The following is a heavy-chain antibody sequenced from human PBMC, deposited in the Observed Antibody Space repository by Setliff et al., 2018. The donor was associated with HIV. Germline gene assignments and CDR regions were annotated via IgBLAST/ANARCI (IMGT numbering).Heavy chain of an antibody. CDR3: ARDRRGYYYGSGSCYMDV. Sequence: SETLSLTCTVSGGSISSYYWSWIRQSPGKGLEWLGYIYYSGSTNYNPSLKSRVTISVDTSKNQFSLTLNSVTAADTAVYYCARDRRGYYYGSGSCYMDVWGTGTTVTVSS. CDR1: GGSISSYY. CDR2: IYYSGST. J-gene: IGHJ6*03. V-gene: IGHV4-59*01. D-gene: IGHD3-10*01.